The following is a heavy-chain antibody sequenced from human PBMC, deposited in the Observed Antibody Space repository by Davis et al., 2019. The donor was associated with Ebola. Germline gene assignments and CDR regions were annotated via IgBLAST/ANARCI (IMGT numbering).Heavy chain of an antibody. Sequence: SGPPLPHLTHPPIPTCPLSLFSHTPRGTCVCWLRQPPRNALQCPAPHHWDDDKYYSTSLKTRLTIYKDASKNQVVLTMTNMDPVEKATDYCARSPRYQCRDGRNIWGQGTMVTVSS. V-gene: IGHV2-70*01. CDR1: LFSHTPRGTC. J-gene: IGHJ3*02. D-gene: IGHD2-2*01. CDR3: ARSPRYQCRDGRNI. CDR2: HHWDDDK.